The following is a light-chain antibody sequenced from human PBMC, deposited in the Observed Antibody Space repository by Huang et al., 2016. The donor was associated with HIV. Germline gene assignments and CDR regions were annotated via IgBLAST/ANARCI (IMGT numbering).Light chain of an antibody. CDR2: AAS. CDR3: QQYDSYPWT. Sequence: DIQMTQSPSSLSASIGDRVIITCRASQGINNYLAWFQQKPEKAPKSLIFAASNLRSGVPSRFSGSGSGTYFTLAISSLQPEDFATYYCQQYDSYPWTFGPGTKVEIK. V-gene: IGKV1-16*01. J-gene: IGKJ1*01. CDR1: QGINNY.